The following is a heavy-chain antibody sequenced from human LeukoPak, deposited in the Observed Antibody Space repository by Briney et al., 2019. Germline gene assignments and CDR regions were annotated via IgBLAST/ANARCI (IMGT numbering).Heavy chain of an antibody. D-gene: IGHD3-22*01. V-gene: IGHV4-39*07. Sequence: SETLSLTCTVSGGSISSSSYYWGWIRQPPGKGLEWIGSIYYSGSTYYNPSLKSRVTISVDTSKNQFSLKLSSVTAADTAVYYCARAIYDSSVHFDYWGQGTLVTVSS. J-gene: IGHJ4*02. CDR3: ARAIYDSSVHFDY. CDR2: IYYSGST. CDR1: GGSISSSSYY.